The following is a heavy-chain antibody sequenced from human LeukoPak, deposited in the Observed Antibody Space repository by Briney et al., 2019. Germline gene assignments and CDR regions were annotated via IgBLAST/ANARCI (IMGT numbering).Heavy chain of an antibody. CDR3: ARASTWVPGEDSSGYYYPYAFDL. D-gene: IGHD3-22*01. J-gene: IGHJ3*01. CDR2: IGSDNKP. CDR1: GFTFSAYA. V-gene: IGHV3-23*05. Sequence: GGSLRLSCEASGFTFSAYAMTWVRQPPGKGLEWVSSIGSDNKPHHSQSVKGRFAISRDNSKNTLFLQLNSLRAEDTAVYYCARASTWVPGEDSSGYYYPYAFDLWGQGTMVTVSS.